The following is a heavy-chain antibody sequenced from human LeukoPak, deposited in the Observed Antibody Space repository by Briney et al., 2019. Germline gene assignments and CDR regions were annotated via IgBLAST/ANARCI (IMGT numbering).Heavy chain of an antibody. V-gene: IGHV1-18*01. CDR3: ARNGFEIGYYYMDV. D-gene: IGHD1-1*01. Sequence: ASVKVSCKASGYTFTGYGISWVRQAPGQGLEWMGWISAYNGNTNYAQKLQGRVTMTTDISTSTAYMELRSLRSDDTAVYYCARNGFEIGYYYMDVWGKGTTVTVSS. J-gene: IGHJ6*03. CDR1: GYTFTGYG. CDR2: ISAYNGNT.